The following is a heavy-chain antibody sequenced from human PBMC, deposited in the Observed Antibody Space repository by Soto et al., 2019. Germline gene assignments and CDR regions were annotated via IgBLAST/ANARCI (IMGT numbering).Heavy chain of an antibody. CDR3: AKKSPAAIQGWAYAMDV. J-gene: IGHJ6*02. V-gene: IGHV3-53*02. CDR1: GFSVSDNY. Sequence: EVQLVESGGGLIQPGGSLRLSCAASGFSVSDNYMNWVRQAPGKGLEWVSIFYGGGTTSYADSVKGRFTISRDNSKNTVYLQMNSLRAEDTAVYYCAKKSPAAIQGWAYAMDVWGQGTTVTVSS. CDR2: FYGGGTT. D-gene: IGHD2-2*01.